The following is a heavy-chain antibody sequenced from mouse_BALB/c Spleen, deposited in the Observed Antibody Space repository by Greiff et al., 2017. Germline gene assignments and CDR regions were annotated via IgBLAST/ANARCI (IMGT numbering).Heavy chain of an antibody. CDR1: GFTFSSYG. J-gene: IGHJ4*01. CDR3: ARDGVRRGAMDY. Sequence: EAKLVESGGGLVQPGGSLKLSCAASGFTFSSYGMSWVRQTPDKRLELVATINSNGGSTYYPDSVKGRFTISRDNAKNTLYLQMSSLKSEDTAMYYCARDGVRRGAMDYWGQGTSVTVSS. V-gene: IGHV5-6-3*01. D-gene: IGHD2-14*01. CDR2: INSNGGST.